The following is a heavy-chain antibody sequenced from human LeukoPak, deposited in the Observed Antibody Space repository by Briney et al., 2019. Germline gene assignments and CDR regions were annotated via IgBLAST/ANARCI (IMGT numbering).Heavy chain of an antibody. CDR3: VRWSGTYPLYYLDY. J-gene: IGHJ4*02. CDR2: IRHDGGDK. Sequence: GGSLRLSCATSGYTFSSHGLHWVRQAPGKGLEWVASIRHDGGDKYYSESVKGRFTISKDNTKNRLFLYMNGLRPEDTAVYYCVRWSGTYPLYYLDYWGQGTLVTVSS. CDR1: GYTFSSHG. D-gene: IGHD1-26*01. V-gene: IGHV3-30*02.